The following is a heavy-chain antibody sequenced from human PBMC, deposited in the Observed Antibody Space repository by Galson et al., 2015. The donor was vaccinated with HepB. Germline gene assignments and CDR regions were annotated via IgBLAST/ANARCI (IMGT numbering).Heavy chain of an antibody. Sequence: SVKVSCKASGFTFTSSAVQWVRQARGQRLEWIGWIVVGSGNTNYAQKFQERVTITRDMSTSTAYMELSSLRSEDTAVYYCAADALRWADAFDIWGQGTMVTVSS. J-gene: IGHJ3*02. V-gene: IGHV1-58*01. CDR3: AADALRWADAFDI. D-gene: IGHD4-23*01. CDR1: GFTFTSSA. CDR2: IVVGSGNT.